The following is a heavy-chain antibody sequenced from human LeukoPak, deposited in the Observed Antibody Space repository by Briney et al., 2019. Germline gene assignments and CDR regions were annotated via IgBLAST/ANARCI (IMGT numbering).Heavy chain of an antibody. CDR1: GGSISSSSYY. Sequence: SETLSLTXTVSGGSISSSSYYWGWIRQPPGKGLEWIGTIYYSGRTYYNPSLKSRVTISVDTSKNQFSLKLSSVTAADTAVYYCARLSTSAYFQHWGQGTLATVSS. CDR3: ARLSTSAYFQH. J-gene: IGHJ1*01. V-gene: IGHV4-39*01. CDR2: IYYSGRT.